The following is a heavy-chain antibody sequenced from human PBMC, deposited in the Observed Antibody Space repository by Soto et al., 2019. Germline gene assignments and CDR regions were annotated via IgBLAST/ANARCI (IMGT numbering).Heavy chain of an antibody. J-gene: IGHJ4*02. CDR3: ASDPGGCSGGSCYSWYFDY. Sequence: GESLTISCAASGFTFSTYNMNWVRQAPGKGLEWVSYISSSSSLIYYADSVKGRFTISRDNAKNSLYLQMNSLRAEDTAVYYCASDPGGCSGGSCYSWYFDYWGQGTLVTVSS. CDR2: ISSSSSLI. D-gene: IGHD2-15*01. CDR1: GFTFSTYN. V-gene: IGHV3-48*01.